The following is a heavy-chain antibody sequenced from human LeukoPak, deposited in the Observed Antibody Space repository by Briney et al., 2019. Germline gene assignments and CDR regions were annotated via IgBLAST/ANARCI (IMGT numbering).Heavy chain of an antibody. CDR3: ARGSGWDLAY. J-gene: IGHJ4*02. V-gene: IGHV3-7*01. Sequence: GGSLRLSCAASGFTFSTYWMSWVRQAPGKGLEWVAHIKPDGSGQNYVDSVKGRFTISRDNAKNSLYLQMNSLRAEDTAMYYCARGSGWDLAYWGQGTLVTVLS. CDR1: GFTFSTYW. D-gene: IGHD3-3*01. CDR2: IKPDGSGQ.